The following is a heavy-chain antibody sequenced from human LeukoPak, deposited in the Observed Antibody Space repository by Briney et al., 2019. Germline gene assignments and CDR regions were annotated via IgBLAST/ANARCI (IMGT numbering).Heavy chain of an antibody. J-gene: IGHJ4*02. CDR2: INPNSGGT. V-gene: IGHV1-2*02. CDR1: GYTFTSYY. Sequence: ASVKVSCKASGYTFTSYYMHWVRQAPGQGLEWMGWINPNSGGTNYAQKFQGRVTMTRDTSISTAYMELSRLRSDDTAVYYCARVMITFGGVIVTFFDYWGQGTLVTVSS. CDR3: ARVMITFGGVIVTFFDY. D-gene: IGHD3-16*02.